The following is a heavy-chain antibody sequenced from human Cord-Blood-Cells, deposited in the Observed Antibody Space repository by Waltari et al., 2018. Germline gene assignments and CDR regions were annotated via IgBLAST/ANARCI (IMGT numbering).Heavy chain of an antibody. CDR2: ISSSGSTI. CDR3: ARGQLPYSSWDY. J-gene: IGHJ4*02. CDR1: GFTFSSYE. Sequence: EVQLVESGGGLVQPGGSLRLSCAASGFTFSSYEMNWVRRAPGKGLEWVSYISSSGSTIYYADSVKGRFTISRDNAKNSLYLQMNSLRAEDTAVYYCARGQLPYSSWDYWGQGTLVTVSS. V-gene: IGHV3-48*03. D-gene: IGHD6-6*01.